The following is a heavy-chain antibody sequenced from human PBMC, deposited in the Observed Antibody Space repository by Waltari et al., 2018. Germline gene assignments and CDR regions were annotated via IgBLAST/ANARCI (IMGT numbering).Heavy chain of an antibody. CDR2: IKQDGTEK. V-gene: IGHV3-7*04. J-gene: IGHJ4*02. CDR3: ARETGVYGSGSYYFDF. Sequence: EVQLVESGGHLVQPGGSLRLSCVASGFTFSTYWMSWVRQAPGKGLGWVANIKQDGTEKNYVDSVKGRFTISRDDTKNSLYLQMNTLRAEDTAVYYCARETGVYGSGSYYFDFWGQGTLITVSS. CDR1: GFTFSTYW. D-gene: IGHD3-10*01.